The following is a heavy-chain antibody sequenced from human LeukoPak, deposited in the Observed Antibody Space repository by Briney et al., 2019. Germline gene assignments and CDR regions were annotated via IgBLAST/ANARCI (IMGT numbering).Heavy chain of an antibody. CDR1: GYTFTGYY. J-gene: IGHJ4*02. CDR3: ASAFGELSGFDY. V-gene: IGHV1-2*02. D-gene: IGHD3-10*01. CDR2: INPNSGGT. Sequence: ASVKVSCKASGYTFTGYYMHWVRQAPGQGLEWMGWINPNSGGTNYAQKFQGRVTMTRDTSISAAYMELSRLRSDDTAVYYCASAFGELSGFDYWGQGTLVTVSS.